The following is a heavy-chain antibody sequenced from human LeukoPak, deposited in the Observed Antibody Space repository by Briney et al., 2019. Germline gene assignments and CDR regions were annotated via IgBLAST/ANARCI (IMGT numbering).Heavy chain of an antibody. J-gene: IGHJ4*02. CDR2: IYYSGST. V-gene: IGHV4-59*01. CDR3: ARSYDSSAKGYYFDY. D-gene: IGHD3-22*01. CDR1: GGSISSYY. Sequence: PSETLSLTCTVSGGSISSYYWSWIRQPPGKGLEWIGYIYYSGSTNYNPSLKSRVTISVDTSKNQFSLKLSSVTAADTAVYYCARSYDSSAKGYYFDYWGQGTLATVSS.